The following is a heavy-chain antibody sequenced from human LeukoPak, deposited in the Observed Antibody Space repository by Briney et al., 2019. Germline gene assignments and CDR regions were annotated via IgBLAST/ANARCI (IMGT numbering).Heavy chain of an antibody. CDR1: GGSFRGYY. CDR2: INHSGST. Sequence: SETLSLTCAVYGGSFRGYYWSWIRQPPGKGLEWIGEINHSGSTNYNPSLKSRVTISVDTSKNQFSLKLSSVTAADTAVYYCAPRWYGAFDIWGQGTMVTVSS. V-gene: IGHV4-34*01. D-gene: IGHD6-13*01. J-gene: IGHJ3*02. CDR3: APRWYGAFDI.